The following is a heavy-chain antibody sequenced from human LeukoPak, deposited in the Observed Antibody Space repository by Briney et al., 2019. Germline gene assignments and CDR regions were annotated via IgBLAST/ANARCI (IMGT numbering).Heavy chain of an antibody. CDR1: GYRFNTYW. D-gene: IGHD3-22*01. J-gene: IGHJ2*01. CDR2: IYPGDSDP. V-gene: IGHV5-51*01. Sequence: GESLKISCKGSGYRFNTYWIAWVRQMPGKGLEWMGIIYPGDSDPRYSPSFQGQVTMSADKSISTAYLQWNSLKASDTAMYYCARVHDSSGYYWYFDLWGRGTLVTVSS. CDR3: ARVHDSSGYYWYFDL.